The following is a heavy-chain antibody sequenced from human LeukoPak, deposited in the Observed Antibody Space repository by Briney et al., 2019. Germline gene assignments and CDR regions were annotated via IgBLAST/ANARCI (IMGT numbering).Heavy chain of an antibody. CDR2: INHSGST. Sequence: SETLSLTCAVYGGSFSGYYWSWIRQPPGKGLEWIGEINHSGSTNYNPSLKSRATISVDTSKNQFSLKLSSVTAADTAVYYCARRDYGSGSHDYWGQGTLVTVSS. V-gene: IGHV4-34*01. D-gene: IGHD3-10*01. J-gene: IGHJ4*02. CDR3: ARRDYGSGSHDY. CDR1: GGSFSGYY.